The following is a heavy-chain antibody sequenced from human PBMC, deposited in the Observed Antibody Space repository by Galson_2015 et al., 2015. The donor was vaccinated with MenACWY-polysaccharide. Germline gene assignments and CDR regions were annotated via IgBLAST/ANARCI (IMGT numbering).Heavy chain of an antibody. V-gene: IGHV3-74*01. CDR3: ARHPNVLRYFD. CDR1: GLTFSTYW. J-gene: IGHJ4*02. CDR2: IKNDGSST. D-gene: IGHD3-9*01. Sequence: SLRLSCAASGLTFSTYWMHWVRQAPGKGLVWVSRIKNDGSSTNYADSVKGRFTISRDNAKVSLYLQMNSLRAEDTAVNYCARHPNVLRYFDWGQGTLVTVSS.